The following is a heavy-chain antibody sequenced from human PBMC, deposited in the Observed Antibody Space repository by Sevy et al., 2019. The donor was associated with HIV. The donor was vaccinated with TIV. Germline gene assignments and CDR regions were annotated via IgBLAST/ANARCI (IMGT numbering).Heavy chain of an antibody. CDR1: GYTFSSYG. Sequence: ASVKVSCKASGYTFSSYGISWVRQAPGQGLEWMGWIGAYNGNRKYAQNLQDRVTMTTDTSTSTAYMELRSLRSDDTAVYFCARLSTARGKSNLFDPWGQGTLVTVSS. V-gene: IGHV1-18*01. CDR2: IGAYNGNR. D-gene: IGHD3-10*01. CDR3: ARLSTARGKSNLFDP. J-gene: IGHJ5*02.